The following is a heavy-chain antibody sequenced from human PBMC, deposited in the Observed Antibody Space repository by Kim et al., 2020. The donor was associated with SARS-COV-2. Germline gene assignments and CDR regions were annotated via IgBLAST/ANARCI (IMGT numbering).Heavy chain of an antibody. Sequence: SETLSLTCAVSGGSISSSNWWSWVRQPPGKGLEWIGEIYHSGSTNYNPSLKSRVTISVDKSKNQFSLKLSSVTAADTAVYYCAVLVVPAAMRVYSDYWGQGTLVTVSS. CDR1: GGSISSSNW. J-gene: IGHJ4*02. V-gene: IGHV4-4*02. D-gene: IGHD2-2*01. CDR2: IYHSGST. CDR3: AVLVVPAAMRVYSDY.